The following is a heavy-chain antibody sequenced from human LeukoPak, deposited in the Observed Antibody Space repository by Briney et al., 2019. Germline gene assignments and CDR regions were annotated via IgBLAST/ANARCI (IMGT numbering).Heavy chain of an antibody. D-gene: IGHD1-26*01. CDR1: GFTFSSYS. J-gene: IGHJ4*02. V-gene: IGHV3-21*01. CDR3: ASHIVGARPYYFDY. Sequence: GGSLRLSCAASGFTFSSYSTNWVRQAPGKGLEWVSSISSSSSYIYYADSVKGRFTISRDNAKNSLYLQMNSLRAEDTAVYYCASHIVGARPYYFDYWGQGTLVTVSS. CDR2: ISSSSSYI.